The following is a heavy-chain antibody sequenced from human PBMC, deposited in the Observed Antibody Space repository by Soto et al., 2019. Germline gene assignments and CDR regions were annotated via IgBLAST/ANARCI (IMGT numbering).Heavy chain of an antibody. D-gene: IGHD4-17*01. J-gene: IGHJ3*02. V-gene: IGHV1-24*01. CDR1: AYTFTAYD. CDR3: AKDIRVRWSEPDAFDI. Sequence: GASVKVYCRASAYTFTAYDMHWVRQAPGKGLEWMGGFDPEDGETIYAQKFQGRVTMTEDTSTETAYMELSSLRSEDTAVYYCAKDIRVRWSEPDAFDIWGQGTMVTVS. CDR2: FDPEDGET.